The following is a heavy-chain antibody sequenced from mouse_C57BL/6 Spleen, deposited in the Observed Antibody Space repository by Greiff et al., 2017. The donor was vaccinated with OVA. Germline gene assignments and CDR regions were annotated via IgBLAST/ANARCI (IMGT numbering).Heavy chain of an antibody. Sequence: VQLQQPGTELVKPGASVKLSCKASGYTFTSYWMHWVKQRPGQGLEWIGNINPSNGGTNYNEKFKSKATLTVDKSSSTAYMQLSSLTSEDSAVYDCARQGWDAAWFAYWGQGTLVTVSA. J-gene: IGHJ3*01. D-gene: IGHD3-3*01. V-gene: IGHV1-53*01. CDR3: ARQGWDAAWFAY. CDR1: GYTFTSYW. CDR2: INPSNGGT.